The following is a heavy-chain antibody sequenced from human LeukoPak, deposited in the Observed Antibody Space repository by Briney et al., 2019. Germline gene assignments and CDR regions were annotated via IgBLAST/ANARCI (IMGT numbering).Heavy chain of an antibody. Sequence: GGSLRLSCAASGFTVSNNYMSWVRQAPGNGREWVSAIRGSGGSTYYADSVKGRFTISRDNSKNTLYLQMNSLRAEDTAVYYCAKGITMVRGQGEYYYMDVWGKGTTVTVSS. J-gene: IGHJ6*03. CDR1: GFTVSNNY. CDR3: AKGITMVRGQGEYYYMDV. D-gene: IGHD3-10*01. CDR2: IRGSGGST. V-gene: IGHV3-23*01.